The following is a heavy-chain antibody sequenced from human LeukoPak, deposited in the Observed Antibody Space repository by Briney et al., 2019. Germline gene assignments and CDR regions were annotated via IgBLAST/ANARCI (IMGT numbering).Heavy chain of an antibody. D-gene: IGHD6-13*01. CDR2: TDYSGST. J-gene: IGHJ6*03. V-gene: IGHV4-59*11. CDR1: GDSISSHY. Sequence: PSETLSLTCTVSGDSISSHYWSWIRQPPGKGLECIGFTDYSGSTNYNPSLRSRVTISVDTSKKQFSLMLRSVTAADTAVYYCARRSSSSYYYYYMDVWGKGTTVTVSS. CDR3: ARRSSSSYYYYYMDV.